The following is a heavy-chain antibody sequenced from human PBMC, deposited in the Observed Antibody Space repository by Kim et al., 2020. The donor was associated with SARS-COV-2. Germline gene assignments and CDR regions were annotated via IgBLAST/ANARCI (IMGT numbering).Heavy chain of an antibody. Sequence: SETLSLTCTVSGGSISSSSFYWGWIRQPPGKGLEWIGNIYYSGSTNYNPSLKSRLTISVVDTSKNQFSLKLSSVTAADTAVYYCARHNRYGSGWYFDYWG. V-gene: IGHV4-39*07. CDR3: ARHNRYGSGWYFDY. D-gene: IGHD6-19*01. CDR1: GGSISSSSFY. J-gene: IGHJ4*01. CDR2: IYYSGST.